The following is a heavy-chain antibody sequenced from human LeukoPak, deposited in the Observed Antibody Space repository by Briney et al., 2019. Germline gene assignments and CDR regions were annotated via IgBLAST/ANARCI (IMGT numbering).Heavy chain of an antibody. CDR3: ASCRVAGTHYMDV. J-gene: IGHJ6*03. V-gene: IGHV4-59*01. D-gene: IGHD6-19*01. Sequence: SETLSLTCTVSGGSISSYYWSWIRQPPGKGLEWIGYIYYSGSTNYNPSLKSRVTISVDTSKNQFSLKLSSVTTADTAVYYCASCRVAGTHYMDVWGKGTTVTVSS. CDR2: IYYSGST. CDR1: GGSISSYY.